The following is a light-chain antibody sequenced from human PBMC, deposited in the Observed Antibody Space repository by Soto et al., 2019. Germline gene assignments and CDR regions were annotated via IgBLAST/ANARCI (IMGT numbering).Light chain of an antibody. CDR2: DIS. Sequence: DIVLTQSPVTLSLSPGDRATLSCRASQSVSSYLAWYQQKPGQAPRLLMYDISNRPTGVPARFSGSGSGTESTLTLTSIEPEHFAVSSYQCHNKWTPLFPFGPGTKVDIK. CDR1: QSVSSY. CDR3: QCHNKWTPLFP. J-gene: IGKJ3*01. V-gene: IGKV3-11*01.